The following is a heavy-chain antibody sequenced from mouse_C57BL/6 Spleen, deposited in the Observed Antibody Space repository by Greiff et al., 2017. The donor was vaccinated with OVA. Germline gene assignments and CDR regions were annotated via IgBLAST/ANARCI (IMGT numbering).Heavy chain of an antibody. D-gene: IGHD1-1*01. CDR2: IDPETGGT. J-gene: IGHJ1*03. Sequence: KKEGEERGRKGNEGKLGGKEAGEKVNDYTKKRIKQTPVHGLEWIGAIDPETGGTAYNQKFKGKAILTADKSSSTAYMELRSLTSEDSAVYYCTRGRRYYGSSPYWYFDVWGTGTTVTVSS. CDR1: GEKVNDYT. V-gene: IGHV1-15*01. CDR3: TRGRRYYGSSPYWYFDV.